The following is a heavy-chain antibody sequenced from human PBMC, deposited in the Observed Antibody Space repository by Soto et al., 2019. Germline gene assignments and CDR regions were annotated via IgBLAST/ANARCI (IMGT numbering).Heavy chain of an antibody. CDR3: ARPYVWGSYRYPPNYYYYGMDV. J-gene: IGHJ6*02. CDR2: IYYSGST. V-gene: IGHV4-39*01. Sequence: QLQLQESGPGLVKPSETLSLTCTVSGGSISSSSYYWGWIRQPPGKGLEWIGSIYYSGSTYYNPSLKSRVTISVDTSKNQFSLKLSSVTAADTAVYYCARPYVWGSYRYPPNYYYYGMDVWGQGTTVTVSS. CDR1: GGSISSSSYY. D-gene: IGHD3-16*02.